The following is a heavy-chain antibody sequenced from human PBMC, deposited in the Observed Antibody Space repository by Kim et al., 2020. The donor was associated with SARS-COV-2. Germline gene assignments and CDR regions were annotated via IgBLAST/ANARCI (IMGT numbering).Heavy chain of an antibody. CDR2: LIPMITTT. Sequence: SVKVSCKASGGSLSINSITWVRQAPGQGLEWMGGLIPMITTTNYAQKFQGRLTITVDESTTTAFMELTSLRSEDTAVYYCATRVLGTSKQWADWGQGTLVIVSS. CDR1: GGSLSINS. D-gene: IGHD6-19*01. J-gene: IGHJ4*02. V-gene: IGHV1-69*13. CDR3: ATRVLGTSKQWAD.